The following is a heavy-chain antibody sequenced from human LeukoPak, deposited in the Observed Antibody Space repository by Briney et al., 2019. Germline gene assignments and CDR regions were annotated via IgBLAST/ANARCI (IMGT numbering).Heavy chain of an antibody. CDR1: GGSISSGDYY. CDR3: ARVKLADTAMAYYFDY. Sequence: SETLSLTCTVSGGSISSGDYYWSWIRQPPGKGLEWIGYIYYSGGTYYNPSLKSRVTISVDTSKNQFSLKLSSVTAADTAVYYCARVKLADTAMAYYFDYWGQGTLVTVSS. CDR2: IYYSGGT. V-gene: IGHV4-30-4*01. J-gene: IGHJ4*02. D-gene: IGHD5-18*01.